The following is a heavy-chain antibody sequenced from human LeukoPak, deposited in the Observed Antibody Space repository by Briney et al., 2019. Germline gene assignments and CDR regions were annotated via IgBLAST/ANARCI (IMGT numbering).Heavy chain of an antibody. CDR3: AAASAFSSSWRS. Sequence: GGSLRLSCAASGFTFSSYAMHWVRQAPGKGLEWVAVISYDGSNKYYADSVKGRFTISRDNAKKSLFLQMNSLRAEDTAVYYCAAASAFSSSWRSWGQGTVVTVSS. V-gene: IGHV3-30-3*01. CDR1: GFTFSSYA. D-gene: IGHD6-13*01. CDR2: ISYDGSNK. J-gene: IGHJ5*02.